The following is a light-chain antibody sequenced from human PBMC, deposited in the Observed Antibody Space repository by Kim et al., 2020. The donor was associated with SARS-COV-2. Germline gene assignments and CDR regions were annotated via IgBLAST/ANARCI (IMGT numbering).Light chain of an antibody. CDR3: CSYAGGGNYI. Sequence: GQSITISCTGTNNDSGGYNFVSWYQQHPGKAPRLIISDVSKRPSGVPDRFSGSKSGNSASLTISGLQAEDEGDYYCCSYAGGGNYIFGGGTKVTVL. CDR1: NNDSGGYNF. J-gene: IGLJ2*01. CDR2: DVS. V-gene: IGLV2-11*03.